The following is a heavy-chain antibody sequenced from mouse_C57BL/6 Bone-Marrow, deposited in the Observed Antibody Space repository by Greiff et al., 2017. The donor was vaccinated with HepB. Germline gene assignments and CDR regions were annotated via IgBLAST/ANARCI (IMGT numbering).Heavy chain of an antibody. D-gene: IGHD1-1*01. J-gene: IGHJ3*01. V-gene: IGHV2-2*01. Sequence: VMLVESGPGLVQPSQSLSITCTVSGFSFTSYGVHWVRQSPGKGLEWLGVIWSGGSTDYNAAFISRLCISKDNSKSQVFFKMNSQQADDTAVYYCARPAVVAPSFAYWGQGTLVTVSA. CDR1: GFSFTSYG. CDR2: IWSGGST. CDR3: ARPAVVAPSFAY.